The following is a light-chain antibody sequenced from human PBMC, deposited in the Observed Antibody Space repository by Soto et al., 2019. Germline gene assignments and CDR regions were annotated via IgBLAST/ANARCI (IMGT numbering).Light chain of an antibody. J-gene: IGLJ1*01. Sequence: QAALTQPASVSGYPGQSITISCTGTSSDVGGYNYVSWYQQRPGKAPKLMIYEVSNLTAGVSNRFSGSKSGNTDSLTISGLQSEDGADYYCSAYTSSSIVDVFGTGTELTVL. CDR3: SAYTSSSIVDV. CDR2: EVS. V-gene: IGLV2-14*01. CDR1: SSDVGGYNY.